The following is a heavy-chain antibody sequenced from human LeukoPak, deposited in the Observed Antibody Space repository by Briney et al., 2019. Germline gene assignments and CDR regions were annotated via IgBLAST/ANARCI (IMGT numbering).Heavy chain of an antibody. CDR3: ARATGSYYFSYYFDY. Sequence: SQTLSLTCTVSGGSISSGSYYWSWIRQPAGKGLEWIGRIYTSGSTNYNPSLKSRVTISVDTSKNQFSLKLSSVTAADTAVYYCARATGSYYFSYYFDYWGQGTLVTVSS. V-gene: IGHV4-61*02. CDR2: IYTSGST. CDR1: GGSISSGSYY. J-gene: IGHJ4*02. D-gene: IGHD1-26*01.